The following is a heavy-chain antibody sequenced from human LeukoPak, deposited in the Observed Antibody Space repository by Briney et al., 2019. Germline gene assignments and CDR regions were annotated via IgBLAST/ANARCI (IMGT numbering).Heavy chain of an antibody. J-gene: IGHJ2*01. CDR1: GFSFSNYT. D-gene: IGHD4-17*01. V-gene: IGHV3-30-3*01. Sequence: GGSLRLSCAASGFSFSNYTMHWVRQAPGKGLEWVAVISYDGNNKYYADFVKGRFTISRDNSKNTVYLQMNSLSPKGTAVYYCAREFPVTMGDWYLDFWGRGTLVTVSS. CDR3: AREFPVTMGDWYLDF. CDR2: ISYDGNNK.